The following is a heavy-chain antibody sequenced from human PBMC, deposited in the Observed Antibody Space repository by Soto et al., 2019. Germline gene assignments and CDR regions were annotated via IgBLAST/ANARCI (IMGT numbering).Heavy chain of an antibody. CDR3: ARVRYSSSWYGTARYYYYGMDV. V-gene: IGHV6-1*01. J-gene: IGHJ6*02. CDR1: GDSVSSNSAA. Sequence: PSQTLSLTCAISGDSVSSNSAAWNWIRQSPSRGLEWLGRTYYRSKWYNDYAVSVKSRITINPDTSKNQFSLQLNSVTPEDTAVYYCARVRYSSSWYGTARYYYYGMDVWGQGTTVTVSS. CDR2: TYYRSKWYN. D-gene: IGHD6-13*01.